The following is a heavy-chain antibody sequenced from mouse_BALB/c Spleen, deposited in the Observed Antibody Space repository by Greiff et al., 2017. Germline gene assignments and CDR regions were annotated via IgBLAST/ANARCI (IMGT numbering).Heavy chain of an antibody. CDR1: GFTFSSYA. J-gene: IGHJ4*01. CDR2: ISSGGSYT. V-gene: IGHV5-9-3*01. CDR3: ARDYDREYYAMDY. D-gene: IGHD2-4*01. Sequence: EVKLVESGGGLVKPGGSLKLSCAASGFTFSSYAMSWVRQTPEKRLEWVATISSGGSYTYYPDSVKGRFTISRDNAKNTLYLQMSSLRSEDTAMYYCARDYDREYYAMDYWGQGTSVTVSS.